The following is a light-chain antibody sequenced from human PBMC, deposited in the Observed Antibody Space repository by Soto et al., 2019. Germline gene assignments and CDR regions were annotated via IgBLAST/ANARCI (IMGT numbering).Light chain of an antibody. J-gene: IGKJ4*01. Sequence: DIQMTQSLSSLSASVGDRVTITCQANQDINNSLNWYQQRPGEAPKLLIYDASMLEAGVPSRFSGSGFGTTFTLTISSLQPEDFATYYCQQFDNLPLTFGGGTKVELK. CDR3: QQFDNLPLT. CDR1: QDINNS. V-gene: IGKV1-33*01. CDR2: DAS.